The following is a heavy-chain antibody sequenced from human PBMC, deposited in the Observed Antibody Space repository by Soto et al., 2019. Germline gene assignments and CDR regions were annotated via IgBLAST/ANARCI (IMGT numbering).Heavy chain of an antibody. D-gene: IGHD2-2*02. V-gene: IGHV3-73*01. CDR2: IRSKANSYAT. J-gene: IGHJ5*02. Sequence: EVQLVESGGGLVQPGGSLKLSCAASGFTFSGSAMHWVRQASGKGLEWVGRIRSKANSYATAYAASVKGRFNISRDDSKNTAYLQMNSLKTEDTAVYYCTTTDTGWFDPWGQGTLVTVSS. CDR1: GFTFSGSA. CDR3: TTTDTGWFDP.